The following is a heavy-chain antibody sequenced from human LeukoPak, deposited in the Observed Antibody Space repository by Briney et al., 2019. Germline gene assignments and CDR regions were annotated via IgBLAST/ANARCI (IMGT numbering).Heavy chain of an antibody. CDR2: ISYDGSNK. CDR1: GFTLSSYG. Sequence: GGSLRLSCAASGFTLSSYGMHWVRQAPGKGLEWVAVISYDGSNKYYADSVKGRFTISRDNSKNTLYLQMNSLRAEDTAVYYCATDIVVVPAAIRGKYSSSSGSDYWGQGTLVTVSS. J-gene: IGHJ4*02. D-gene: IGHD2-2*02. CDR3: ATDIVVVPAAIRGKYSSSSGSDY. V-gene: IGHV3-30*03.